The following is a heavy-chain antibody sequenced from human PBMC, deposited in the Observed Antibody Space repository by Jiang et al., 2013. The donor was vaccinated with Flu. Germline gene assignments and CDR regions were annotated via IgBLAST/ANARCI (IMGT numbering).Heavy chain of an antibody. Sequence: QLVESGGGVVQPGRSLRLSCAAAGFTFSDYAFHWVRQAPGKGLEWVAVISYDGNNKYYADSVKGRFTISSDISKNTLFLQMNSLRNEDTAVYYCARVALPLAVAAPWGADYWGQGTLVTVSS. CDR2: ISYDGNNK. J-gene: IGHJ4*02. D-gene: IGHD6-19*01. CDR3: ARVALPLAVAAPWGADY. CDR1: GFTFSDYA. V-gene: IGHV3-30-3*01.